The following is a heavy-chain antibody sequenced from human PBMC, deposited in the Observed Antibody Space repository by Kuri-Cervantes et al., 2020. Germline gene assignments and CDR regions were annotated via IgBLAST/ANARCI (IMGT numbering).Heavy chain of an antibody. Sequence: SETLSLTCTVSGGSISSGSYYWSWIRQPPGKGLEWIGRIYTSGSTNYNPSLKSRVTISVDTSKNQFSLKLSSVTAADTAVYYCATSIVVVPAASYYYYSYGMDVWGQGTTVTVSS. V-gene: IGHV4-61*02. D-gene: IGHD2-2*01. CDR1: GGSISSGSYY. CDR2: IYTSGST. CDR3: ATSIVVVPAASYYYYSYGMDV. J-gene: IGHJ6*02.